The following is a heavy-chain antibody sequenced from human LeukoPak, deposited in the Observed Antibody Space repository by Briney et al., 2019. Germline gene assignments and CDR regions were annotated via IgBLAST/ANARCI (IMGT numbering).Heavy chain of an antibody. CDR1: GYTFTGYY. CDR2: INPDNGGT. V-gene: IGHV1-2*02. D-gene: IGHD6-13*01. J-gene: IGHJ4*02. Sequence: ASVKVSCKASGYTFTGYYMHWVRQAPGQELVWMGWINPDNGGTAYAQKFQGRVTMTRDPSISTAYMELSRLRSDDTAVYYCARVVDSSSRYYFDYWGQGTLVTVSS. CDR3: ARVVDSSSRYYFDY.